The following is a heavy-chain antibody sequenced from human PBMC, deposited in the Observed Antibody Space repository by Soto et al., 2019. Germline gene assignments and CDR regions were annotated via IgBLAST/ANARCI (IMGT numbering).Heavy chain of an antibody. CDR1: GYTFTNYW. CDR3: AASIFYYGMDV. CDR2: IYPGDSDT. V-gene: IGHV5-51*01. J-gene: IGHJ6*02. Sequence: GASLKISCKGSGYTFTNYWIGWVRQMPGKGLEWMGIIYPGDSDTKYNPSFQGQVTISADKSITTTYLQWSSLKASDTAIYYCAASIFYYGMDVWGQGTTVTVSS.